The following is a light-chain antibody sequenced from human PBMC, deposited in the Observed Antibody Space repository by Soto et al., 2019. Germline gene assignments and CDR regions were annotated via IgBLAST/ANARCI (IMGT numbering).Light chain of an antibody. CDR1: QSVRNY. Sequence: EIVLTQSPATLSLSPGEIATLSCRASQSVRNYLAWYQQKPGQAPRLLIYDTSNRATGIPGRFIGSGSGTDFTLTISSLEPEDFAVYYCQQRSNWPWTFGQGTKVEIK. V-gene: IGKV3-11*01. CDR3: QQRSNWPWT. CDR2: DTS. J-gene: IGKJ1*01.